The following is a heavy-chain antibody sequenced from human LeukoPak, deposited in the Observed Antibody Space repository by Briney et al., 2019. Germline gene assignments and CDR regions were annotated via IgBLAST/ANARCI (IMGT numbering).Heavy chain of an antibody. Sequence: GGSLRLSCAASGSTFSSYAVHWVRQAPGKGLEWVAVISYDGSNKYYADSVKGRFTISRDNSKNTLFVQMNSLRVEDTAVYYCAKSDLNYGGNPDYWGQGTLVTVSS. V-gene: IGHV3-30*04. CDR1: GSTFSSYA. CDR2: ISYDGSNK. D-gene: IGHD4-23*01. CDR3: AKSDLNYGGNPDY. J-gene: IGHJ4*02.